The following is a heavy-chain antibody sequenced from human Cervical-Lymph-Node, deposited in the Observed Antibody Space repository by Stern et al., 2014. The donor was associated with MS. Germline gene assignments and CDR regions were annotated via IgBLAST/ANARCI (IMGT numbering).Heavy chain of an antibody. J-gene: IGHJ4*02. Sequence: EVQLVESGGGLVKPGGSLRLSCAASGFTFSSYSMNWVRQAPGKGLEGVSFISSSSSYIYYADSVKGRFTISRDNAKNSLYLQMNSLRAEDTAVYYCARGFFSYGYDFDYWGQGTLVTVSS. CDR2: ISSSSSYI. V-gene: IGHV3-21*01. CDR3: ARGFFSYGYDFDY. CDR1: GFTFSSYS. D-gene: IGHD5-18*01.